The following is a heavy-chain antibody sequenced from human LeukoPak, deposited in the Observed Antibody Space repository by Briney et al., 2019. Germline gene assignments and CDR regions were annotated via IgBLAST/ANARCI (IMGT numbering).Heavy chain of an antibody. V-gene: IGHV1-3*01. CDR1: GYTFTSYA. J-gene: IGHJ4*02. CDR2: INAGNGNT. D-gene: IGHD1-26*01. CDR3: ARLRRIVGATGNRYFDY. Sequence: ASVKVSCKASGYTFTSYAMHWVRQAPGQRLEWMGWINAGNGNTKYSQKFQGRVTITRDTSASTAYMELSSLRSEDTAVYYCARLRRIVGATGNRYFDYWGQGTLVTVSS.